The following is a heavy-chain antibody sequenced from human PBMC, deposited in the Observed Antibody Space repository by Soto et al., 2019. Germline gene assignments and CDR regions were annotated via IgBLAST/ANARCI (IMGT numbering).Heavy chain of an antibody. CDR1: GYSFTSYW. CDR2: IYPGDSDT. J-gene: IGHJ3*02. V-gene: IGHV5-51*01. CDR3: ARLSYDSSGNHRSAFDI. Sequence: PGESLKISCKGSGYSFTSYWIGWVRQMPGKGLEWMGIIYPGDSDTRYSPSFQGQVTISADKSISTAYLQWSSLKASDTAMYYCARLSYDSSGNHRSAFDIWSQGTMVTVSS. D-gene: IGHD3-22*01.